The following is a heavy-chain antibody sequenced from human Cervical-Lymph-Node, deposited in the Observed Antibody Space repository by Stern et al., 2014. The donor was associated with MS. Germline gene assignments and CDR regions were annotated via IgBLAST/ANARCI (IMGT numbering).Heavy chain of an antibody. V-gene: IGHV3-7*01. CDR1: GFTFSNYW. CDR2: INQDGSKK. Sequence: EVQLVESGGDLVQPGGSLRLSCAASGFTFSNYWMSWVRQAPGKGLEWVAHINQDGSKKYFVDSVKGRFTISRDNAKNSLYLQMDTLRAEDTAVYSCARHDNTGHYRIDYWGQGSLVTVSS. CDR3: ARHDNTGHYRIDY. J-gene: IGHJ4*02. D-gene: IGHD3-22*01.